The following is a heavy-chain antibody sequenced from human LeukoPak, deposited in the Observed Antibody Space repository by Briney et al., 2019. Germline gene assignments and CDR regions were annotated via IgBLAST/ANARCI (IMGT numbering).Heavy chain of an antibody. CDR3: ARRRRDGYNSSFDY. D-gene: IGHD5-12*01. V-gene: IGHV4-59*08. J-gene: IGHJ4*02. CDR1: GGSISSYY. Sequence: PSETLSLTCTVSGGSISSYYWSWIRQPPGKGLEWIGYIYYSGSTNYNPSLKSRVTISVGTSKNQFSLKLSSVTAADTAVYYCARRRRDGYNSSFDYWGQGTLVTVSS. CDR2: IYYSGST.